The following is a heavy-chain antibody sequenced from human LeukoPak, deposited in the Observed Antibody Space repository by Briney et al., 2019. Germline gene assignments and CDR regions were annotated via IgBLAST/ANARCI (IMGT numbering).Heavy chain of an antibody. CDR2: ISSTTNSI. CDR3: ASRKDFPRRFDP. V-gene: IGHV3-48*03. CDR1: GFTFSSYE. Sequence: GGSLRLSCAAAGFTFSSYEMTWVRQAPGKGLEWVSYISSTTNSIYYADSVKGRFTISRDNAKNSLYLQMNSLRAEDTAVYYCASRKDFPRRFDPWGQGTLVTVSS. J-gene: IGHJ5*02. D-gene: IGHD2-15*01.